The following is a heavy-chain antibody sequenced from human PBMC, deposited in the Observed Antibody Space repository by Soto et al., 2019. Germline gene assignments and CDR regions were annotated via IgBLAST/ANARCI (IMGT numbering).Heavy chain of an antibody. D-gene: IGHD6-19*01. J-gene: IGHJ4*02. V-gene: IGHV4-31*03. Sequence: QVHLQESGPGLVKPSQTLCLTCSVSGGSINSGGYYWTWIRQHPGKGLEYIGYIHYSGSTYYNPSLMSRVTISIDTSKNQFSLKLGSVTAADTAVYYCARNQHIAVNVGFDYWGQAALVTVSS. CDR3: ARNQHIAVNVGFDY. CDR2: IHYSGST. CDR1: GGSINSGGYY.